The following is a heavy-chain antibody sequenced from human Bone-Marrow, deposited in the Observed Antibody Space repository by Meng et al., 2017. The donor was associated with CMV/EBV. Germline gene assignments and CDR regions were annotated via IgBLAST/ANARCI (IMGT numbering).Heavy chain of an antibody. CDR2: IIPILGIA. CDR3: ARASPYYDFWSGYYFDY. Sequence: SVKVSCKASGGTFSSYAISWVRQAPGQGLEWMGGIIPILGIANYAQKFQGRVTITADKSTSTAYMELSSLRSEDTAVYYCARASPYYDFWSGYYFDYWGQGTLVTVSS. J-gene: IGHJ4*02. V-gene: IGHV1-69*10. CDR1: GGTFSSYA. D-gene: IGHD3-3*01.